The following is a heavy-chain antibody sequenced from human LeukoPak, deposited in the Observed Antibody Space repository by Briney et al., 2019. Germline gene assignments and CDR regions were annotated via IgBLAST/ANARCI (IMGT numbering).Heavy chain of an antibody. V-gene: IGHV3-23*01. CDR2: ISGSGGST. J-gene: IGHJ4*02. Sequence: GGSLRLSCAASGFTLSSYAMSWVRQAPGKGLEWVSAISGSGGSTYYSDSVKGRFTISRDNSKNTLYLQMNSLRAEDTAVYYCAKDPIAVAKSGYFDYWGQGTLVTVSS. CDR1: GFTLSSYA. CDR3: AKDPIAVAKSGYFDY. D-gene: IGHD6-19*01.